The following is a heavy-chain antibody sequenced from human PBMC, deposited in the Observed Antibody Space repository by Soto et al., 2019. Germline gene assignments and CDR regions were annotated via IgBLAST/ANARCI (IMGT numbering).Heavy chain of an antibody. V-gene: IGHV4-4*02. CDR1: GGSVSDTNW. CDR3: ARDRAVSARGSFDY. D-gene: IGHD6-19*01. CDR2: IYHSGRT. Sequence: QVQLQESGPGLVEPSGTLSLTCAVSGGSVSDTNWWSWVRQPPGKGLEWIGVIYHSGRTYYTPSLKSRVTISVAKSKNQFSLRLNSVTAADTAVYFCARDRAVSARGSFDYWGQGTLVTVSS. J-gene: IGHJ4*02.